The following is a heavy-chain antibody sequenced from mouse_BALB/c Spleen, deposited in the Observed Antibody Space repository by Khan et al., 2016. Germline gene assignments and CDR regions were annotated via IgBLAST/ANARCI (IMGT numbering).Heavy chain of an antibody. CDR1: GDSITSGY. D-gene: IGHD2-3*01. CDR3: ATYDGYYFDY. V-gene: IGHV3-8*02. J-gene: IGHJ2*01. CDR2: ISYSGGT. Sequence: EVQLQESGPSLVKPSQTLSLTCSVTGDSITSGYWNWIRKFPGKKLEYMGYISYSGGTYYNPSLKSGISITRDTYTTQNYLQLKSVTTEDTATYYCATYDGYYFDYWGQGTPLTVSS.